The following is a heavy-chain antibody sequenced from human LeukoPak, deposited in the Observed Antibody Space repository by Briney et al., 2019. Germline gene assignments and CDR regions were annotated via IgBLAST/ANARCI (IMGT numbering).Heavy chain of an antibody. V-gene: IGHV4-61*02. J-gene: IGHJ3*02. D-gene: IGHD1-26*01. CDR1: GGSISSGSYY. CDR3: ARGSYDAFDI. CDR2: IYTSGST. Sequence: PSQTLSLTCTVSGGSISSGSYYLSWIRQPAGKGLEWIGRIYTSGSTNYNPSLKSRVTISVDTSKNQFSLKLSSVTAADTAVYYCARGSYDAFDIWGQGTMVTVSS.